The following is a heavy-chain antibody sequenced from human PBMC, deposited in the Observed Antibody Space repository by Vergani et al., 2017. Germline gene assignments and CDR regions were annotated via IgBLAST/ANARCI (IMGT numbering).Heavy chain of an antibody. D-gene: IGHD2-15*01. CDR2: IYTGGSL. CDR3: AKERYCSGGSCYSQSGQRGSFDY. V-gene: IGHV4-4*07. Sequence: QVQLQESGPGLVKPSETLSLTCTVSGGSISSYFWSWVRQPAGKGLEWIGRIYTGGSLNYNPSLKSRVPISVDTSKNQFSLKLGSVTAADTAVYYCAKERYCSGGSCYSQSGQRGSFDYWGQGTLVTVSS. J-gene: IGHJ4*02. CDR1: GGSISSYF.